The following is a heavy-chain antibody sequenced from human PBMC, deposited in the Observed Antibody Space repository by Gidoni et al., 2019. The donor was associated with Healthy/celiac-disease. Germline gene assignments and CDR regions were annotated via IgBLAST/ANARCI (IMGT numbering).Heavy chain of an antibody. J-gene: IGHJ4*02. D-gene: IGHD3-10*01. Sequence: EVQLVASGGGLVQPGGSLRLSCAASGFTFSSYWMSWVRQAPGKGLEWLANIKQDGSEKYYVDSVKGRFTISRDNAKNSLYLQMNSLRAEDTAVYYWARRYYYGSGSYYQGSAFDYWGQGTLVTVSS. V-gene: IGHV3-7*01. CDR3: ARRYYYGSGSYYQGSAFDY. CDR2: IKQDGSEK. CDR1: GFTFSSYW.